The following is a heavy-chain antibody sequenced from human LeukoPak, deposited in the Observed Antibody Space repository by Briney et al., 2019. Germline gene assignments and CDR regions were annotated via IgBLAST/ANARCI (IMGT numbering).Heavy chain of an antibody. V-gene: IGHV3-11*04. CDR2: ISSSGSTI. Sequence: GGSLRLSCAASGFTVSSNYMSWVRQAPGKGLEWVSCISSSGSTIYYADSVKGRFTISRDNAKNSLYLQMNSLRAEDTAVYYCARDYGGSSPFDYWGQGTLVTVSS. D-gene: IGHD4-23*01. CDR1: GFTVSSNY. CDR3: ARDYGGSSPFDY. J-gene: IGHJ4*02.